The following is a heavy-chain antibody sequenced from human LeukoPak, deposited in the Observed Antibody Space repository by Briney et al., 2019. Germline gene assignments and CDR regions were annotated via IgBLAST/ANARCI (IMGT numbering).Heavy chain of an antibody. V-gene: IGHV1-69*04. J-gene: IGHJ4*02. D-gene: IGHD3-22*01. CDR1: GGTFSSYA. CDR2: IIPIFGIA. CDR3: ARDTDSSGFDY. Sequence: SVKVSCKTSGGTFSSYAISWVRQAPGQGLEWMGRIIPIFGIANYAQKFQGRVTITADKSTSTAYMELSSLRSEDTAVYYCARDTDSSGFDYWGQGTLVTVSS.